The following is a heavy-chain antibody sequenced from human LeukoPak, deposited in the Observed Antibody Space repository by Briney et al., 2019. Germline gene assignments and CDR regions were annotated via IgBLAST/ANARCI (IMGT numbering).Heavy chain of an antibody. V-gene: IGHV4-30-2*01. Sequence: RTSQTLSLTCTVSGGSISSGGYYWSWIRQPPGKGLEWIGYIYHSGTANYNPSLKSRVTISVDRSKNQFSLKLSSVTAADTAVYYCARGRDAFDIWGQGTMVTVSS. CDR3: ARGRDAFDI. CDR2: IYHSGTA. J-gene: IGHJ3*02. CDR1: GGSISSGGYY.